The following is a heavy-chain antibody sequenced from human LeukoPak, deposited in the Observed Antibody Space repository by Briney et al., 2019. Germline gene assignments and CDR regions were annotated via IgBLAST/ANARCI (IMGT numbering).Heavy chain of an antibody. V-gene: IGHV3-23*01. D-gene: IGHD2-15*01. Sequence: PGGSLRLSCAASGFTFSSYAMSWVRQAPGKGLEWVSAISGSGGSTYYADSVKGRFTISRDNSKNTLYLQMNSLRVEDTAVYYCARDGARHCTDGSCTVYWGQGTLVPVSS. CDR1: GFTFSSYA. J-gene: IGHJ4*02. CDR2: ISGSGGST. CDR3: ARDGARHCTDGSCTVY.